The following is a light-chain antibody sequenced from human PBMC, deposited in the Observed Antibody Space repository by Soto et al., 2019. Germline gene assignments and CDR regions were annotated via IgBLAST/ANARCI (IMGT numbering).Light chain of an antibody. CDR3: HQYNTWPQT. Sequence: EIVMTQSPATLSVSPGERATLSCRASQSVSIYLAWYQQKPGQAPRLLIYGASTRATGIPARFSGSGSGTEFTLTISSLQSEDFAVYYCHQYNTWPQTFGQGTKVEIK. CDR2: GAS. V-gene: IGKV3-15*01. CDR1: QSVSIY. J-gene: IGKJ1*01.